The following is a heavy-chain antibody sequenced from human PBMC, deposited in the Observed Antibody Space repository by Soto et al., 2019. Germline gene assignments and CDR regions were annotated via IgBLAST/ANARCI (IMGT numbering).Heavy chain of an antibody. J-gene: IGHJ6*02. CDR1: GSTLRHYY. CDR3: ARDMGVCSNGVCFFGMDV. D-gene: IGHD2-8*01. V-gene: IGHV4-59*01. CDR2: IYDSGST. Sequence: PSETLSLTCTVSGSTLRHYYCTWIRQPPGKGLEWIGYIYDSGSTNYNPSLKSRVTISVDTSKNQFSLKLSSVTAADTAVYYCARDMGVCSNGVCFFGMDVWGQGTTVTVSS.